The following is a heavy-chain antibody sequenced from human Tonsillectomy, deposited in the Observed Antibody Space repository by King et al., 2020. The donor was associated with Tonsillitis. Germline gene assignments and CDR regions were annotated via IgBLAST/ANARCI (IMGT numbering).Heavy chain of an antibody. J-gene: IGHJ6*02. D-gene: IGHD3-16*01. CDR2: ISWNSGSI. Sequence: VQLVESGGGLVQPGRSLRLSCAASGFTFDDYAMHWVRQAPGKGLEWVSGISWNSGSIGYADSVKGRFTISRDNAKNSLYLQMNSLRAEDTALYYCAKALGEEHLQLGGVYYYYGMDVWGQGTTVTVSS. CDR3: AKALGEEHLQLGGVYYYYGMDV. CDR1: GFTFDDYA. V-gene: IGHV3-9*01.